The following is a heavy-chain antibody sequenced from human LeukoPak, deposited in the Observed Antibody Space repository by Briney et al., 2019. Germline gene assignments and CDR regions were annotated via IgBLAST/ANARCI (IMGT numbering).Heavy chain of an antibody. J-gene: IGHJ3*02. CDR2: FCSSGTT. V-gene: IGHV4-39*01. CDR1: GDSISSITCY. CDR3: ARRDIAFNAFDT. D-gene: IGHD2-21*01. Sequence: SETLSLTCKVSGDSISSITCYWGWIRQPPGKGLEWIGSFCSSGTTYYSPSLKSRVTISIDTSKNQFSLKMISVTAADTAVYYCARRDIAFNAFDTWSQGTMVTVSS.